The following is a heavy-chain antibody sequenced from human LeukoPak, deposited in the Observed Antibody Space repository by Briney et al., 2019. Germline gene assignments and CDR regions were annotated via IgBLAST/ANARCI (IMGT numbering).Heavy chain of an antibody. CDR3: ARGEGIAVAGTSDY. V-gene: IGHV1-18*01. Sequence: ASVKVSCKASGYTFTSYGISWVRQAPGQGLEGMGWISAYNGNTNYAQKLQGRVTLTTDKSKSTAYMELRSLRSDDTAVYYCARGEGIAVAGTSDYWGQGTLVTVSS. CDR1: GYTFTSYG. J-gene: IGHJ4*02. CDR2: ISAYNGNT. D-gene: IGHD6-19*01.